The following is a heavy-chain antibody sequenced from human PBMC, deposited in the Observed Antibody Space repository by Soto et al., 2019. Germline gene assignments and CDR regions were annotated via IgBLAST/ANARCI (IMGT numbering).Heavy chain of an antibody. V-gene: IGHV3-74*01. D-gene: IGHD2-8*01. CDR1: GFTFSSYW. J-gene: IGHJ4*02. Sequence: EVQLVESGGGLVQPGGSLRLSCGASGFTFSSYWMHWVRQAPGKGLVWVSRINSDGSSTSYADSVKGRFTISRDNAKNTLYLHMNSLRAEDTAVYYRAGRDCTNGVCFFYWGQGTLVTVSS. CDR3: AGRDCTNGVCFFY. CDR2: INSDGSST.